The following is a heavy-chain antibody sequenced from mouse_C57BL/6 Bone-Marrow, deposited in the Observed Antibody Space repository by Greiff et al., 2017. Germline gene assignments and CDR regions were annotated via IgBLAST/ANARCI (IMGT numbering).Heavy chain of an antibody. V-gene: IGHV5-17*01. D-gene: IGHD4-1*01. CDR2: ISSGSSTI. CDR1: GFTFSDYG. Sequence: DVKLVESGGGLVKPGGSLKLSCAASGFTFSDYGMHWVRQAPEKGLEWVAYISSGSSTIYYADTVKGRFTISRDNAKNTLFLQMTSLRCEDTAMYYCARRLGRGGFDYWGQGTTLTVSS. J-gene: IGHJ2*01. CDR3: ARRLGRGGFDY.